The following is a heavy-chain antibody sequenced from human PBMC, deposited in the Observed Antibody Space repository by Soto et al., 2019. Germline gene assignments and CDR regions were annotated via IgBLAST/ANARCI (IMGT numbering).Heavy chain of an antibody. J-gene: IGHJ4*02. D-gene: IGHD1-26*01. CDR1: GFTFSSYE. CDR3: ARPPWYSGSYYLY. Sequence: EVQLVEYGGGLVQPGGSLRLSCAASGFTFSSYEMNWVRQAPGKGLEWVAYISSSGSTIYYADSVKGRFTISRDNAKNSLYLQMNSLRAEDTAVYYCARPPWYSGSYYLYWGQGTLVTVSS. CDR2: ISSSGSTI. V-gene: IGHV3-48*03.